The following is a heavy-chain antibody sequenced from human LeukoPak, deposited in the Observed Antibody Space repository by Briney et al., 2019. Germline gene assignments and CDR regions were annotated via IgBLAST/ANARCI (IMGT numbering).Heavy chain of an antibody. CDR2: IGAYNGNT. J-gene: IGHJ4*02. D-gene: IGHD2-15*01. Sequence: ASVKVSCKASGYSFATHGISWVRQAPGQGLEWMGWIGAYNGNTNFAQNFRGRFTMTTDTSTSTAYMELRSLRPDDTAVYYCAKDHQFDFDYWGQGTLVTVSS. CDR3: AKDHQFDFDY. CDR1: GYSFATHG. V-gene: IGHV1-18*01.